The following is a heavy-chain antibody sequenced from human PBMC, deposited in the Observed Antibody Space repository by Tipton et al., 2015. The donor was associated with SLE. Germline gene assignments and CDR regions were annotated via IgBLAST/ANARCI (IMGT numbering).Heavy chain of an antibody. CDR1: GGSISSSSYY. D-gene: IGHD5-18*01. V-gene: IGHV4-61*02. J-gene: IGHJ4*02. CDR3: ARYSDNGVDY. Sequence: TLSLTCTVSGGSISSSSYYWSWIRQPAAKGLEWIGRIDTSGSTNYNPSLKSRVTMSVDTSKNQFSLKLSSVTAADTAVYYCARYSDNGVDYWGQGTLVTVSS. CDR2: IDTSGST.